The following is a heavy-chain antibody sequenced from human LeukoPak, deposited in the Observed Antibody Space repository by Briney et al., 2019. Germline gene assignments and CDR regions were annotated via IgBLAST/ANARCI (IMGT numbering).Heavy chain of an antibody. CDR1: GFTFSNYA. CDR2: ISSNGGST. CDR3: ARGLRAYYYNGMDV. Sequence: KAGGSLRLSCAASGFTFSNYAMHWVRQAPGEGLEYVSAISSNGGSTYYADSVKGRFTISRDNSKNTLFLQMGSLRVEDMAVYYCARGLRAYYYNGMDVWGQGTTVTVSS. V-gene: IGHV3-64*02. D-gene: IGHD3-3*01. J-gene: IGHJ6*02.